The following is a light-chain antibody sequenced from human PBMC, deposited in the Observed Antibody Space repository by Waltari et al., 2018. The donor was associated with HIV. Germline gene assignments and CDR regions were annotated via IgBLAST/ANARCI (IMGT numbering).Light chain of an antibody. CDR1: QSVSTY. J-gene: IGKJ1*01. Sequence: EIVLTQSPATLSLSPGERATLSCRASQSVSTYLAWYQPKPGQAPRLLIYDASNRATGIPARFSGSGSVTDFTLTISSLEPEDFAVYYCQLRSNWPPTLTFGQGTKVEIK. CDR3: QLRSNWPPTLT. CDR2: DAS. V-gene: IGKV3-11*01.